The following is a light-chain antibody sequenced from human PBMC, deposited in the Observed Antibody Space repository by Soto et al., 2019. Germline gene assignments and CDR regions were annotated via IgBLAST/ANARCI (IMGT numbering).Light chain of an antibody. CDR2: RNN. Sequence: QSVLTQPPSASGTPGQRVAISSSGSSSKIGSNYVYWYQQLPGTAPKLLIYRNNQRPSGVPDRFSGSKSGTSASLAISGLRSQDEADYYCAAWDDSLSGWVFGGGTKVTVL. V-gene: IGLV1-47*01. CDR1: SSKIGSNY. CDR3: AAWDDSLSGWV. J-gene: IGLJ3*02.